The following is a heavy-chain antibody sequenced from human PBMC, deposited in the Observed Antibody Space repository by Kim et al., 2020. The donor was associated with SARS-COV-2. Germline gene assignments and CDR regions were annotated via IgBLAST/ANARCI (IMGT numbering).Heavy chain of an antibody. D-gene: IGHD3-22*01. Sequence: GGSLRLSCAASGFTFSSYAMSWVRQAPGKGLEWVSAISGSGGSTYYADSVKGRFTISRDNSKNTLYLQMNSLRAEDTAVYYCAKDLGRSSGNYYYYYGMDVWGQGTTVTVSS. CDR2: ISGSGGST. J-gene: IGHJ6*02. V-gene: IGHV3-23*01. CDR3: AKDLGRSSGNYYYYYGMDV. CDR1: GFTFSSYA.